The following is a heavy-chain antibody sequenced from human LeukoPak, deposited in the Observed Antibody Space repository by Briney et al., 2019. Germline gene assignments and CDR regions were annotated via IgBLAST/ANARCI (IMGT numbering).Heavy chain of an antibody. D-gene: IGHD2-21*02. Sequence: PGGSLRLSCAASGFTFSNYGMYWVRQAPGKGLEWVAFIRCDGSNKYYADSVKGRFTISRDNSKNTLYVQMNSLRAEDTAVYYCAKPEYCGGDCYSRGAFHIWGQGTMVTVSS. V-gene: IGHV3-30*02. J-gene: IGHJ3*02. CDR1: GFTFSNYG. CDR3: AKPEYCGGDCYSRGAFHI. CDR2: IRCDGSNK.